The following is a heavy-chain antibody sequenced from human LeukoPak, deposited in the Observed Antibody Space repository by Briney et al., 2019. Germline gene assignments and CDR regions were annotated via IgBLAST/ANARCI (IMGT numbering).Heavy chain of an antibody. CDR1: GFTFRTSG. CDR2: ISSSGTTI. D-gene: IGHD1-26*01. CDR3: AKDGGTHFDH. J-gene: IGHJ4*02. Sequence: PGGSLRLSCAASGFTFRTSGMNWVRQAPGEGVEGVSYISSSGTTISYAQSVKGRFTITRDNAQNSLTLHMNTLRADDTAVYYCAKDGGTHFDHWGQGTLVTVSS. V-gene: IGHV3-48*01.